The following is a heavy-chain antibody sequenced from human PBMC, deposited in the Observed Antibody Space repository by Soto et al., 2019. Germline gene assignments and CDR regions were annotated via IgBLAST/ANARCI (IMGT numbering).Heavy chain of an antibody. D-gene: IGHD3-3*01. CDR2: ISGSDGKT. V-gene: IGHV3-23*01. CDR3: ARWSYLDY. Sequence: GGSPRLSCAASGFSFGSYALSWVRQAPGKGLEWVSTISGSDGKTFYADSVKGRFSISRDTSQSTLYLQMNSLRADDTAMYYCARWSYLDYWGQGTRVTVSS. J-gene: IGHJ4*02. CDR1: GFSFGSYA.